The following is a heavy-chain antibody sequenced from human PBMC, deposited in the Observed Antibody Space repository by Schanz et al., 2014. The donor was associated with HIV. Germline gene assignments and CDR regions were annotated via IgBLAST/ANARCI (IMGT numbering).Heavy chain of an antibody. CDR2: ISPLFGTS. J-gene: IGHJ4*02. CDR3: ARDSPVAAGTLDY. D-gene: IGHD6-13*01. Sequence: QVQLVQSGTEVTKPGSSVKVFCRASGGTFFNYAFSWVRQAPGQGLEWMGGISPLFGTSNYAQKFQGRATITADESTSTAYMELSSLRSEDTAVYYCARDSPVAAGTLDYWGQGTLVTVSS. CDR1: GGTFFNYA. V-gene: IGHV1-69*01.